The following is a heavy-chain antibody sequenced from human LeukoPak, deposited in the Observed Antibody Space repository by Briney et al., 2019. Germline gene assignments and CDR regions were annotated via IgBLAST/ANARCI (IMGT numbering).Heavy chain of an antibody. Sequence: SETLSLTCTGSGGSISSYWSWIRQPAGKGMEWIGRIYASGSTYYNPSLKSRVTMSVDTSKNQFSLRLTTVTAADTAVYYCARDSNLEYSSSRGLGRWGQGTLVTVSS. CDR3: ARDSNLEYSSSRGLGR. J-gene: IGHJ4*02. D-gene: IGHD6-6*01. CDR1: GGSISSY. V-gene: IGHV4-4*07. CDR2: IYASGST.